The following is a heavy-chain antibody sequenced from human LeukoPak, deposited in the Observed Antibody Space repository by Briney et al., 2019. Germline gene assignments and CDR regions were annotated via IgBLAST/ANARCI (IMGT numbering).Heavy chain of an antibody. D-gene: IGHD3-22*01. Sequence: SVKVSCKASGGTFSSYAISWVRQAPGQGLEWMGGIIPIFGTANYAQKFQGRVTITTDESTSTAYMELSSLRSEDTAVYYCARGDTYYYDSSGYFCAFDIWGQGTMVTVSS. CDR3: ARGDTYYYDSSGYFCAFDI. V-gene: IGHV1-69*05. CDR1: GGTFSSYA. J-gene: IGHJ3*02. CDR2: IIPIFGTA.